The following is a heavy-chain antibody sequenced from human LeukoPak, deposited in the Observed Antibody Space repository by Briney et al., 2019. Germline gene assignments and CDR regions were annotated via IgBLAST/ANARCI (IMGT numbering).Heavy chain of an antibody. V-gene: IGHV3-9*01. D-gene: IGHD5-12*01. CDR1: GFTFSNYW. J-gene: IGHJ4*02. Sequence: GGSLRLSCAASGFTFSNYWMHWVRQAPGKGLEWVSGISWNSAYIGYADSVKGRFTISRDNAKNSVYLQMNSLRAEDTALYYCAKDKAPLYSGYDWDLDFWGQGTMVTVSS. CDR2: ISWNSAYI. CDR3: AKDKAPLYSGYDWDLDF.